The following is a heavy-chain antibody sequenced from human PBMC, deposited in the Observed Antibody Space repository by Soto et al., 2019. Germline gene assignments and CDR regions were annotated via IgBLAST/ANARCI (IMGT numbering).Heavy chain of an antibody. CDR1: GYTPTELS. V-gene: IGHV1-24*01. J-gene: IGHJ3*02. D-gene: IGHD3-9*01. CDR3: ATELYYDILTGYYAHDAFDI. CDR2: FDPEDGET. Sequence: QVQLVQSGAEVKKPGASVKVSCKVSGYTPTELSMHWVRQAPGKGLEWMGGFDPEDGETIYAQKFQGRVTMTEDTSTDTAYMELSSLRSEDTAVYYCATELYYDILTGYYAHDAFDIWGQGTMVTVSS.